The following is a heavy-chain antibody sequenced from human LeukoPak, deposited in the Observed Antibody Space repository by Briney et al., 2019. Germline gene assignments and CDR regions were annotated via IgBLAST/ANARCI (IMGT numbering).Heavy chain of an antibody. D-gene: IGHD3-10*01. CDR2: VTGSGGST. J-gene: IGHJ4*02. V-gene: IGHV3-23*01. Sequence: GGSLRLSCAASGFTFSSYAMSWVRQAPGKGLEWVSSVTGSGGSTYYADSVKGRFTISRDNSKNTLYLQMNSLRAEDTAVYYCAKLLSGFGTDYWGQGTLVTVSS. CDR3: AKLLSGFGTDY. CDR1: GFTFSSYA.